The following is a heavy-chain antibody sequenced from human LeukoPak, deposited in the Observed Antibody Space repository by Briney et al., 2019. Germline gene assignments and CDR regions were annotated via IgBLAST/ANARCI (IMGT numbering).Heavy chain of an antibody. D-gene: IGHD3-9*01. CDR3: ARGYYDVLTGHPKNFDY. Sequence: SQTLSLTCTVSGGSISSGGYYWSWIRQHPGKGLEWIGYIYYSGSTYYNPSLKSRVTISVDTSKNQFSLKLSSVTAADTAVYYCARGYYDVLTGHPKNFDYWGQGTLVTVSS. CDR1: GGSISSGGYY. J-gene: IGHJ4*02. V-gene: IGHV4-31*03. CDR2: IYYSGST.